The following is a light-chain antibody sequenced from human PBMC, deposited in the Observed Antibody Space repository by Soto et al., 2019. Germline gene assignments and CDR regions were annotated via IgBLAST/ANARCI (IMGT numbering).Light chain of an antibody. CDR1: QSVSSSY. CDR2: GAS. J-gene: IGKJ4*01. V-gene: IGKV3-20*01. CDR3: QQYGSSLLT. Sequence: EIVLTQSPGTLSLSPWERATLSCRASQSVSSSYLAWYQQKPGQAPRLLTYGASSRATGIPDRFSGSGSGTDFTLTISRLEPEDFAVYYCQQYGSSLLTFGGGTKVDI.